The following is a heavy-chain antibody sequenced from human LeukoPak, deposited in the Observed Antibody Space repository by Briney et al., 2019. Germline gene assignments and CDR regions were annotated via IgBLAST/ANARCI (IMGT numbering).Heavy chain of an antibody. CDR3: AKGYYDILTGSHFDY. Sequence: GGSLRLSCAASGFTFDDYAMHWVRQAPGKGLEWVSGISWNSGSIGYADSVKGRFTISRDNAKNSPYLQMNSLRAEDTALYYCAKGYYDILTGSHFDYWGQGTLVTVSS. CDR2: ISWNSGSI. J-gene: IGHJ4*02. V-gene: IGHV3-9*01. D-gene: IGHD3-9*01. CDR1: GFTFDDYA.